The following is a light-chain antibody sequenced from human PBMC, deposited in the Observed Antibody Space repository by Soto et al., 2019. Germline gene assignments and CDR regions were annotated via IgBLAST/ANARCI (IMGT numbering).Light chain of an antibody. Sequence: EIVMTQSPATLSVSPGERATLYCRASQSVSSNLAWYQQKPGQAPRLLIYGASTRATGIPARFSGSGSGTKFTLTFSSLQSEDFAVYYCQQYNNWPPITFGQGTRLEIK. V-gene: IGKV3-15*01. CDR2: GAS. CDR3: QQYNNWPPIT. J-gene: IGKJ5*01. CDR1: QSVSSN.